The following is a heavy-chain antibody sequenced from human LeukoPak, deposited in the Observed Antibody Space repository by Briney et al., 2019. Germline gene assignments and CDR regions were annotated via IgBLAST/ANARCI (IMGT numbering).Heavy chain of an antibody. Sequence: SETLSLTCAVSGGSISSGGYSWCWIRQPPGKGLEWIGYIYHSGSTYYNPSLKSRVTISVDRSKNQFSLKLSSVTAADTAVYYCARRGYSYGSPLDYWGQGTLVTVSS. CDR3: ARRGYSYGSPLDY. V-gene: IGHV4-30-2*01. CDR1: GGSISSGGYS. D-gene: IGHD5-18*01. CDR2: IYHSGST. J-gene: IGHJ4*02.